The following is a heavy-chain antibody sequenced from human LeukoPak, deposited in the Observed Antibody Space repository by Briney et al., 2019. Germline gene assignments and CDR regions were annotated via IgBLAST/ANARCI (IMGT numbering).Heavy chain of an antibody. J-gene: IGHJ4*02. Sequence: LPGGSLRLSCAASGFSFSTYSMSWVRQAPGKGLEWVSSIRGSGADKYYADSVKGRFSISRDNSQDTLSLQMNSLRAEDTAVYYCAKISWDGRGTFDWGRGTLDTVSS. CDR1: GFSFSTYS. V-gene: IGHV3-23*01. CDR3: AKISWDGRGTFD. D-gene: IGHD1/OR15-1a*01. CDR2: IRGSGADK.